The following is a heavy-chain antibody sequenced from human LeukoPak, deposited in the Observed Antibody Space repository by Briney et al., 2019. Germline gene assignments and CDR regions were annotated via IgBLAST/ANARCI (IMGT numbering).Heavy chain of an antibody. Sequence: GGSLRLSCAASGFTFSSYEMNWVRQAPGKGLEWVSYISSSGSTKYYADSVKGRFTISRDNAKNSLYLQMNSLRAEDTAVYYCARDMRTGDFWSGYSDYWGQGTLVTVSS. CDR3: ARDMRTGDFWSGYSDY. CDR2: ISSSGSTK. D-gene: IGHD3-3*01. CDR1: GFTFSSYE. J-gene: IGHJ4*02. V-gene: IGHV3-48*03.